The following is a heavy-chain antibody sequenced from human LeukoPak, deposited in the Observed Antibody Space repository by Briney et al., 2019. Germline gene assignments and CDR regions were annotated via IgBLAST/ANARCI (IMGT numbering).Heavy chain of an antibody. CDR2: IDSSGDTI. D-gene: IGHD3-3*01. Sequence: GGSLRLSCAASGFTFSSYAMSWVRQAPGKGLEWVSYIDSSGDTIYYADSVRGRFTISRDNAKNSLYLQMNSLKDEDTAVYYCARDSLLEWLTFDYWGQGTLVIVSS. CDR3: ARDSLLEWLTFDY. J-gene: IGHJ4*02. CDR1: GFTFSSYA. V-gene: IGHV3-48*02.